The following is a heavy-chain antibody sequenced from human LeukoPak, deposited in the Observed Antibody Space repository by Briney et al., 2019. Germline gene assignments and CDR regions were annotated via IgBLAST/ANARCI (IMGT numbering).Heavy chain of an antibody. J-gene: IGHJ3*02. V-gene: IGHV3-48*04. D-gene: IGHD1-26*01. CDR1: GFTFSSAW. CDR2: ISSSGDSI. Sequence: GGSLRLSCAASGFTFSSAWVSWVRQAPGKGLEWVSYISSSGDSIYYADSVKGRFTISRDNAKNSLSLQMNSLRAEDTAIYYCARDRRVGATWSVGAFDIWGQGTTVTVSS. CDR3: ARDRRVGATWSVGAFDI.